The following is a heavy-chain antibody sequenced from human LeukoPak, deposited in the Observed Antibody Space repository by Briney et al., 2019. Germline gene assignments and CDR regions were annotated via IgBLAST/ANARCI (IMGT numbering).Heavy chain of an antibody. CDR1: GYTFNSPS. V-gene: IGHV1-18*01. CDR3: ARDPSNTGGYCFYLDV. D-gene: IGHD2-8*01. CDR2: ISAYNGDT. J-gene: IGHJ6*03. Sequence: GASVKVSCEASGYTFNSPSIIWVRQAPGQGLEWMGWISAYNGDTNYAQKFQGRVTMTTDTSTSTAYMELRSLRSDDTALYYCARDPSNTGGYCFYLDVWGKGTTVTVSS.